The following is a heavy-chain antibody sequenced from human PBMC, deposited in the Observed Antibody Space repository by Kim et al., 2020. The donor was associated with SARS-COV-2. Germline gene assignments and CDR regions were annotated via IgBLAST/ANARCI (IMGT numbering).Heavy chain of an antibody. CDR1: GGSISSSSYY. Sequence: SETLSLTCTVSGGSISSSSYYWGWIRQPPGKGLEWIGSIYYSGSTYYNPSLKSRVTISVVTSKNQFSLKLSSVTAADTAVYYCARIGLDAFDIWGQGTMVTVSS. J-gene: IGHJ3*02. CDR3: ARIGLDAFDI. D-gene: IGHD2-21*01. CDR2: IYYSGST. V-gene: IGHV4-39*01.